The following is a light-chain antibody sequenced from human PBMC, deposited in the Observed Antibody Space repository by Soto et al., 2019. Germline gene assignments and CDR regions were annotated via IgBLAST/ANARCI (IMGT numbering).Light chain of an antibody. CDR1: QSVASN. J-gene: IGKJ2*01. CDR2: GAS. V-gene: IGKV3-15*01. Sequence: EIVMTQSPASLSVSPGDGATLSCWASQSVASNVAWYQQKPGQGPRLLIHGASTRAAGVPARFSGSGSGTDFTLTISRMQYEDFEVYYCQQYHNWSPQYTFGQGTKLQIK. CDR3: QQYHNWSPQYT.